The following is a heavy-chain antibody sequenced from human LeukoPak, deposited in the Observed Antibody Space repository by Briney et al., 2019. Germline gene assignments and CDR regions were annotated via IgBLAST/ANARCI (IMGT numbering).Heavy chain of an antibody. J-gene: IGHJ4*02. V-gene: IGHV3-74*01. CDR2: INSDGSRT. Sequence: PGGSLRLSCAASGFTFSSYWMHWVRQAPGKGLMWVSRINSDGSRTTYADSVRGRFTISRDNAKSTLYLQMNSLRAEATAVYYCARVRDDYTYFDCWGQGTLVTVSS. D-gene: IGHD4-11*01. CDR3: ARVRDDYTYFDC. CDR1: GFTFSSYW.